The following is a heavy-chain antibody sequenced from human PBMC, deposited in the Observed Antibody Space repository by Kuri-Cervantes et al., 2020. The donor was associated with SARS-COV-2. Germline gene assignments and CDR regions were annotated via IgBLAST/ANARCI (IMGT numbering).Heavy chain of an antibody. CDR2: INHSGST. Sequence: SETLSLTCAVYGGSFSGYYWSWIRQPPGKGLEWIGEINHSGSTNYNPSLKSRVTISVDTSKNQFSLKLSSVTAADTAVYYCARAYSNYANYWGQGTLVTVSS. J-gene: IGHJ4*02. CDR1: GGSFSGYY. D-gene: IGHD4-11*01. CDR3: ARAYSNYANY. V-gene: IGHV4-34*01.